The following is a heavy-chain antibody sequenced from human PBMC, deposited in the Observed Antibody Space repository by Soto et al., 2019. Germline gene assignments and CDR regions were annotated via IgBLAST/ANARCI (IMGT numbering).Heavy chain of an antibody. D-gene: IGHD2-2*01. J-gene: IGHJ4*02. V-gene: IGHV3-74*03. CDR2: INTDGSVA. CDR1: GLTFRSYW. CDR3: XXXMQXWRLDS. Sequence: EVQLVESGGGLVQPGESLRLSCAASGLTFRSYWMHWVRQAPGKGLVWVSRINTDGSVAMYVDSVKGRFTISRDNAKNTLYLHMNSLRAEDTAVXXXXXXMQXWRLDSWGQGTLVTVSS.